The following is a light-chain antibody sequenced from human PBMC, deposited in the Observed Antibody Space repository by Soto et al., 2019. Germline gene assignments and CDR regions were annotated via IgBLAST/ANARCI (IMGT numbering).Light chain of an antibody. CDR3: QQYGSSPWT. Sequence: EIVLTQSPGTLSLSPGERATLSCRASQRVRSNFLAWYQQKPGQAPRLLIYGASSRATGIPDRFSGSGSGTDFTLTISRLEPEDFAVYYCQQYGSSPWTFGQGTKVDIK. J-gene: IGKJ1*01. CDR2: GAS. CDR1: QRVRSNF. V-gene: IGKV3-20*01.